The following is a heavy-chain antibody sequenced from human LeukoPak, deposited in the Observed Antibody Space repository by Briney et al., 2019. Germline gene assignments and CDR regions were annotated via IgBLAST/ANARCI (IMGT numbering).Heavy chain of an antibody. J-gene: IGHJ3*02. CDR3: AREVFQSGYVLEGFDI. D-gene: IGHD3-16*01. CDR2: ISYDGSNK. CDR1: GFTFSSYA. Sequence: QAGGSLRLSCAASGFTFSSYAMHWVRQAPGKGLEWVAVISYDGSNKYYADSVKGRFTISRDNSKNTLYLQMNSLRAEDTAVYYCAREVFQSGYVLEGFDIWGQGTMVTVSS. V-gene: IGHV3-30-3*01.